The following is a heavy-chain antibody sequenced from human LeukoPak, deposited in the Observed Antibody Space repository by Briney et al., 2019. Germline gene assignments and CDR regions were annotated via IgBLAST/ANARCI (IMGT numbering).Heavy chain of an antibody. CDR1: GGSISSGGYS. D-gene: IGHD3-3*01. J-gene: IGHJ4*02. Sequence: SETLSLTCAVSGGSISSGGYSWSWIRQPPGKGLEWIGYIYHSGSTYYNPSLKSRVTISGDTSKKQFSLKLSSVTAADTAVYYCARGRDFWIDWGQGTLVTVSS. V-gene: IGHV4-30-2*01. CDR3: ARGRDFWID. CDR2: IYHSGST.